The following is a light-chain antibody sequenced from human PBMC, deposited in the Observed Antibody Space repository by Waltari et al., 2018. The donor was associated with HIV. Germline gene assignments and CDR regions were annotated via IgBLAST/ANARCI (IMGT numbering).Light chain of an antibody. Sequence: QSALTQPPSVSGFPGQSFAIACTESSSDVGYYNLVSWYQKHPGKAPKLILYDVNYRPSGVSYRFSGSKSGNSASLTISGLQVDDETDYFCASYTVSGSLVFGGPTTLTVL. CDR2: DVN. CDR1: SSDVGYYNL. V-gene: IGLV2-14*03. CDR3: ASYTVSGSLV. J-gene: IGLJ3*02.